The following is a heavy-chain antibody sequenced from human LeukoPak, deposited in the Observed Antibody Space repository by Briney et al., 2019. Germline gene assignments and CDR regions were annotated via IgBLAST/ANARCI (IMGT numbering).Heavy chain of an antibody. V-gene: IGHV4-4*07. J-gene: IGHJ6*03. D-gene: IGHD6-13*01. CDR2: IYTSGST. CDR3: ARTRPTRVAASESYYMDA. CDR1: GGSISSYY. Sequence: SETLSLTCTVSGGSISSYYWSWIRQPAGKGLEWIGRIYTSGSTNYNPSLKSRVTISVDTSKNQFSLKLSSVTAADTAVYYCARTRPTRVAASESYYMDAWGKGTTVTISS.